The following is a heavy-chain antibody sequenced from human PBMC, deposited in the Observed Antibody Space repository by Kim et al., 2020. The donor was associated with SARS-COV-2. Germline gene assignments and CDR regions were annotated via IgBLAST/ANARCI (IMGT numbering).Heavy chain of an antibody. J-gene: IGHJ3*02. CDR3: ARAVAASNAFDI. Sequence: SETLSLTRTVSGGSISSYYWSWIRQPPGKGLEWIGYIYSSGSTNYNPSLKSRVTISVQTSKNQFSLKMSSVTAADTAVYYCARAVAASNAFDIWGQGTMV. CDR1: GGSISSYY. CDR2: IYSSGST. D-gene: IGHD6-19*01. V-gene: IGHV4-59*13.